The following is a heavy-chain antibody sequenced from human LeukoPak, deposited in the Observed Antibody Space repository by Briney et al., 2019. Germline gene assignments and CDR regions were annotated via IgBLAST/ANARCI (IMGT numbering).Heavy chain of an antibody. CDR3: ARWRYYDNNGYYYYFDY. Sequence: PGRSLRLSCAASGFTFGSYWMSWVRQAPGKGLEWVANINQDGREKYYVDSVKGRFTISRDNAKNSLYLQMNSLGAEDTAVYYCARWRYYDNNGYYYYFDYWGQGTLVTVSS. CDR2: INQDGREK. V-gene: IGHV3-7*01. CDR1: GFTFGSYW. D-gene: IGHD3-22*01. J-gene: IGHJ4*02.